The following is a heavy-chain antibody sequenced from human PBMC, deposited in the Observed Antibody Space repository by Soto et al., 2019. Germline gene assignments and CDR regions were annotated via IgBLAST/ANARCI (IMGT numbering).Heavy chain of an antibody. Sequence: EVQLVESGGGFVESGGSLRLSCAASGFSFKDAWMTWVRQAPGKGLEWVGRVKSSTDGGTADYGAAVKGRFTMSRDDSKDKQYMHMDSLKREETGVYYCTTFFHLRGRLFNYWGTGPQVNGSS. CDR3: TTFFHLRGRLFNY. D-gene: IGHD3-16*01. CDR2: VKSSTDGGTA. CDR1: GFSFKDAW. J-gene: IGHJ4*02. V-gene: IGHV3-15*07.